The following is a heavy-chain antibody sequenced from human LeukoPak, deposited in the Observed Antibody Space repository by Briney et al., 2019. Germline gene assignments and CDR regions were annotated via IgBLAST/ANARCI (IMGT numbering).Heavy chain of an antibody. CDR1: GGSISSYY. D-gene: IGHD3-9*01. CDR3: ARGGADILTGYSVHYYYYYYMDV. V-gene: IGHV4-59*01. Sequence: PSETLSLTCTVSGGSISSYYWSWIRQPPGKGLEWIGYIYYSGSTNYNPSLKSRVTISVDTSKNQFSLKLSSVTAADTAVYYCARGGADILTGYSVHYYYYYYMDVWGKGTTVTISS. J-gene: IGHJ6*03. CDR2: IYYSGST.